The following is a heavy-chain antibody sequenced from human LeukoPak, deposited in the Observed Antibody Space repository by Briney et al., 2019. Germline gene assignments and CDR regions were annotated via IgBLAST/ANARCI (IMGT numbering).Heavy chain of an antibody. CDR2: INHSGST. CDR1: GGSFSGYY. CDR3: ARAPGIITIFGVVIRYYFVY. Sequence: SETLSLTCAVYGGSFSGYYWSWIRQPPGKGREWIGEINHSGSTNYNPSLKSRVTISVDTSKNQFSLRLRSVTAADTAVYYCARAPGIITIFGVVIRYYFVYWGQGTLVTVSS. J-gene: IGHJ4*02. D-gene: IGHD3-3*01. V-gene: IGHV4-34*01.